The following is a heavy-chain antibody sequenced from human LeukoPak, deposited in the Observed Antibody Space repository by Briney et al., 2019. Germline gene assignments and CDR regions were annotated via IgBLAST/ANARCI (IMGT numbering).Heavy chain of an antibody. J-gene: IGHJ4*02. CDR2: VNADKGNT. CDR3: AKNRGGTWWDLVDY. CDR1: GHTFTYYG. D-gene: IGHD1-26*01. Sequence: ASVKVSCKASGHTFTYYGVTWVRQAPGQGLEWMGWVNADKGNTNYAQKFQDRVSISIDTSTTTAFMELRSLRSDDTAVYYCAKNRGGTWWDLVDYWGQGTLVTVSS. V-gene: IGHV1-18*01.